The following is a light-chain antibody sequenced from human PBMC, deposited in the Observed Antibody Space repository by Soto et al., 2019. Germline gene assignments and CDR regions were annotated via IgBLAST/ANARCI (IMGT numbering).Light chain of an antibody. Sequence: QSALTQPASVSGSPGQSITISCTGTSSDVGGYSYVSWYQQHPGTAPKLIIYDVFSRPSGVSTRFSGSKSGNTASLTISGLQADDEADYYCSSYSSANTLGVFGGGTKLTVL. CDR1: SSDVGGYSY. CDR2: DVF. J-gene: IGLJ2*01. V-gene: IGLV2-14*01. CDR3: SSYSSANTLGV.